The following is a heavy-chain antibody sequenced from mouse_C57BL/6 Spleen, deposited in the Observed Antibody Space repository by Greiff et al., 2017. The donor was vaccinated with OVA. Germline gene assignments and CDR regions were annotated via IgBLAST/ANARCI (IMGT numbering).Heavy chain of an antibody. Sequence: EVHLVESGGGLVKPGGSLKLSCAASGFTFSDYGMHWVRQAPEKGLEWVAYISSGSSTIYYADTVKGRFTISRDNAKNTLFLQMTSLRSEDTAMYYCARPLFFYYGSSYYAMDYWGQGTSVTVSS. CDR2: ISSGSSTI. CDR1: GFTFSDYG. D-gene: IGHD1-1*01. V-gene: IGHV5-17*01. J-gene: IGHJ4*01. CDR3: ARPLFFYYGSSYYAMDY.